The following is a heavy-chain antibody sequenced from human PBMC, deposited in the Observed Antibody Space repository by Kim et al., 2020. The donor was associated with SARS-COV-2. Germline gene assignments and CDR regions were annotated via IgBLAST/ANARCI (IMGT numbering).Heavy chain of an antibody. J-gene: IGHJ5*02. CDR2: IIPIFGTA. Sequence: SVKVSCKASGGTFSSYAISWVRQAPGQGLEWMGGIIPIFGTANYAQKFQGRVTITADESTSTAYMELSSLRSEDTAVYYCARGGGNYYGSGSYIPFDPWGQGTLVTVSS. V-gene: IGHV1-69*13. CDR3: ARGGGNYYGSGSYIPFDP. CDR1: GGTFSSYA. D-gene: IGHD3-10*01.